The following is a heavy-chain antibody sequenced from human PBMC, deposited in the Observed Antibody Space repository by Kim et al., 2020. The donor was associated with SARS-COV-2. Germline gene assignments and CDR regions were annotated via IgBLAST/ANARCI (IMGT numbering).Heavy chain of an antibody. J-gene: IGHJ4*02. CDR1: GFTFSSYA. V-gene: IGHV3-30*04. CDR2: ISYDGSNK. CDR3: AREGIAAAGFDY. D-gene: IGHD6-13*01. Sequence: GGSLRLSCAASGFTFSSYAMHWVRQAPGKGLEWVAVISYDGSNKYYADSVKGRFTISRDNSKNTLYLQMNSLRAEDTAVYYSAREGIAAAGFDYWGQGTLVTVSS.